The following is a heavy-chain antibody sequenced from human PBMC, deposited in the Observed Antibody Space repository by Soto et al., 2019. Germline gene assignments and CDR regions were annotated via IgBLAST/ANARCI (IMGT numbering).Heavy chain of an antibody. CDR1: GGSFSGYY. J-gene: IGHJ4*02. V-gene: IGHV4-34*01. CDR2: IDHSGGI. D-gene: IGHD3-16*01. CDR3: ARGRLGGAAN. Sequence: PSETLSLTCAVYGGSFSGYYWSWIRQPPGKGLEWIGEIDHSGGINYNASLKSRVTISADTSNNQFSLKLSSVTAADTAIYYCARGRLGGAANWGQGTLVTVSS.